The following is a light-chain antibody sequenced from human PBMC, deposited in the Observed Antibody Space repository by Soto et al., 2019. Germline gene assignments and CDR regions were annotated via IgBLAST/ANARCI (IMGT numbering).Light chain of an antibody. V-gene: IGLV2-14*01. CDR2: EVS. J-gene: IGLJ1*01. Sequence: QSVLTQPASVSGSPGQSITISCTAASTDVGDFRFVSGYQHHPGKAPQLIIYEVSNRPSGVSHRFSASTSGNAASLTISGLQAEDEADYYCGSYTNTTYVFGTGTQLTVL. CDR1: STDVGDFRF. CDR3: GSYTNTTYV.